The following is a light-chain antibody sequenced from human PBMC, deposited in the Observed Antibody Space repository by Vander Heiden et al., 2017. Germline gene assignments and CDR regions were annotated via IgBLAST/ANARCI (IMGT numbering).Light chain of an antibody. J-gene: IGLJ2*01. Sequence: QSVLTQPPSVSGAPGQRVTTSCTGSSSNIGAGYDVHWYQQLPGTAPKLLIYGNSNRPSGAPDRFSGSKSGTSASLAITGLQAEDEADYYCQSYDSSLSGSVFGGGTKLTVL. CDR2: GNS. CDR1: SSNIGAGYD. V-gene: IGLV1-40*01. CDR3: QSYDSSLSGSV.